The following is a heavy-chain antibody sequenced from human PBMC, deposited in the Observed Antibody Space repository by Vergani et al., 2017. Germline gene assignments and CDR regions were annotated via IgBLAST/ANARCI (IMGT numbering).Heavy chain of an antibody. Sequence: QVQLQESGPGLVKPSETLSLTCTVSNDSVSNTFYYWGWIRQTPGKGLEWIGSIYYSGSTYYNPSLESRVTMSVDTSKSQFSLKLSSVTAADTAVYYCARDVYCSGGSLRRGDCSAPAKYYFDYWGQGTLVTVSS. CDR2: IYYSGST. CDR3: ARDVYCSGGSLRRGDCSAPAKYYFDY. J-gene: IGHJ4*02. V-gene: IGHV4-39*07. CDR1: NDSVSNTFYY. D-gene: IGHD2-15*01.